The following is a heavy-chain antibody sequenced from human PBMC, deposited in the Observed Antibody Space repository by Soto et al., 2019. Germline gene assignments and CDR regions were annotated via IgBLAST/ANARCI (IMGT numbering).Heavy chain of an antibody. J-gene: IGHJ6*02. CDR1: GYTFIRYA. CDR2: INAGNGNT. D-gene: IGHD3-3*02. V-gene: IGHV1-3*05. CDR3: ASHSLLAQEPYGMDV. Sequence: QVQLVQSGAEEKKPGASVKVSGKASGYTFIRYAMNWVRQAPGQRLEWMGWINAGNGNTKYSQKFQGRVTITRDTSARTAYMELSSMRSEDTAVYYCASHSLLAQEPYGMDVWGQGTTVTVSS.